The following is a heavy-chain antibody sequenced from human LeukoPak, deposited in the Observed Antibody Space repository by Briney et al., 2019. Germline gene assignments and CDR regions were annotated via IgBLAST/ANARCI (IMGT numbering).Heavy chain of an antibody. J-gene: IGHJ4*02. Sequence: GGSLRLSCAASGFTFNSYVMSWVRQAPGKGLEWVSAISNNGGYTYYADSVQGRFTIPRDNSKSTLCLQMNSLRAEDTAVYYCAKQLGYCSDGSCYFPYWGQGTLVTVSS. CDR3: AKQLGYCSDGSCYFPY. CDR1: GFTFNSYV. V-gene: IGHV3-23*01. CDR2: ISNNGGYT. D-gene: IGHD2-15*01.